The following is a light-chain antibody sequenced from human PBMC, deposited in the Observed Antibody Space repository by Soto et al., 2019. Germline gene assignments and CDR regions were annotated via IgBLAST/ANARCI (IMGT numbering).Light chain of an antibody. CDR3: QQFYNYPRT. CDR2: DAS. Sequence: DIQMTQPPSSLSASVGDRVTITCRASQSISSYLNWYQYKPGKAPKLLIYDASTLQTGVPSRFSGSGSGTDFTLTISYLQSEDFGTYYCQQFYNYPRTFGQGTRLEIK. V-gene: IGKV1-39*01. CDR1: QSISSY. J-gene: IGKJ5*01.